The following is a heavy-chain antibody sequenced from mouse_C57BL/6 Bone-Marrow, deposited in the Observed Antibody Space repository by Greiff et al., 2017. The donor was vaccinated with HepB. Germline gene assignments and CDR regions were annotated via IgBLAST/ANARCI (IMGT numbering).Heavy chain of an antibody. CDR1: GFNIKDDY. CDR3: TLYYGSLDY. J-gene: IGHJ2*01. CDR2: IDPENGDT. V-gene: IGHV14-4*01. D-gene: IGHD1-1*01. Sequence: EVKLKQSGAELVRPGASVKLSCTASGFNIKDDYMHWVKQRPEQGLEWIGWIDPENGDTEYASKFQGKATITADTSSNTAYLKLSSLTSEDTAVYYCTLYYGSLDYWGQGTTLTVSS.